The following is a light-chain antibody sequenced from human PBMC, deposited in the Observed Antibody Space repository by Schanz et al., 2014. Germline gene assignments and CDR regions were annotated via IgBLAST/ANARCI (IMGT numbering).Light chain of an antibody. CDR2: GAS. CDR3: QQYNDWGT. J-gene: IGKJ1*01. Sequence: EIVLTQSPGTLSLSPGERATLSCRASQSVSSTYLAWYQQKAGQAPRLLVYGASSRASGIPARFSGSGSGTDFTLTISSLQSEDFAIYYCQQYNDWGTFGQGTKVEI. V-gene: IGKV3-20*01. CDR1: QSVSSTY.